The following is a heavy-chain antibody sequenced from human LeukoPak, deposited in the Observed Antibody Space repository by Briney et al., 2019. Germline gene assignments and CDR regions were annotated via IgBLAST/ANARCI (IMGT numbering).Heavy chain of an antibody. CDR3: AKDPPLFGTYYYDSSGYAINY. J-gene: IGHJ4*02. CDR2: IRYDGSNK. D-gene: IGHD3-22*01. CDR1: GFTFSSYG. V-gene: IGHV3-30*02. Sequence: PGGSLRLSCAASGFTFSSYGMHWVRQAPGKGLEWVAFIRYDGSNKYYADSVKGRFTISRDNSKNTLYLQMNSLRAEDTAVYYCAKDPPLFGTYYYDSSGYAINYWGQGTLVTVSS.